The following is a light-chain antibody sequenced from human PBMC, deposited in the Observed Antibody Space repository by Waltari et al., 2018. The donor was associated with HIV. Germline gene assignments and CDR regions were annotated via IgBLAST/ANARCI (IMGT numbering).Light chain of an antibody. V-gene: IGLV2-11*01. J-gene: IGLJ1*01. CDR1: TSDVGFYDY. CDR3: CAYAAGHVSYV. CDR2: DVN. Sequence: QSALTQPPSVSGSPGQSVSISCSGTTSDVGFYDYVSWYLQYPGNSPKLILFDVNQRPSGVPGRFSGSKSGNTASLTISGLQTEDEADYFCCAYAAGHVSYVFGNGTAVAVL.